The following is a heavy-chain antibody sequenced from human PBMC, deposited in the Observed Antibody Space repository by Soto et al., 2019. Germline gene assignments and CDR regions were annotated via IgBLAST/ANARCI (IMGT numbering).Heavy chain of an antibody. Sequence: QLQLQESGPGLVKPSETLSLTCTVSSGSISSSSSYWGWIRQPPGKGLEWIGSIYYSGNTYYNPSLKSRVTIAISSSKTPFSLKLNSVTNADTAVYSCGAQDYGAKGYYFETWGQGTLVTVSS. V-gene: IGHV4-39*01. CDR2: IYYSGNT. CDR3: GAQDYGAKGYYFET. D-gene: IGHD4-17*01. J-gene: IGHJ4*02. CDR1: SGSISSSSSY.